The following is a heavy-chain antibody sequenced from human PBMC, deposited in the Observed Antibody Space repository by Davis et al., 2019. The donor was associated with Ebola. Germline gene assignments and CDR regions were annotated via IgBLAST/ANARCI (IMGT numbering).Heavy chain of an antibody. D-gene: IGHD3-3*01. Sequence: ASVKVSCKASGYTFTSYGISWVRQAPGQGLEWMGWISAYNGNTNYAQKLQGRVTMTTDTSTSTAYMELRSLRSDDTAVYYCARGRGYDFWSNYYTFDYWGQGTLVTVSS. CDR1: GYTFTSYG. CDR3: ARGRGYDFWSNYYTFDY. CDR2: ISAYNGNT. V-gene: IGHV1-18*01. J-gene: IGHJ4*02.